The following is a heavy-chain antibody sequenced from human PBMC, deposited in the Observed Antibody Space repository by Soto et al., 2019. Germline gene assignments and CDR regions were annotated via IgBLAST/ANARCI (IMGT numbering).Heavy chain of an antibody. CDR2: IYYSGST. CDR1: GGSISSYY. Sequence: LSLNCTVSGGSISSYYWSWIRQPPGKGLEWIGYIYYSGSTNYNPSLKSRVTISVDTSKNQFSLKLSSVTAADTAVYYCARDPGYSYGWAYYYYGMDVWGQGTTVTVSS. CDR3: ARDPGYSYGWAYYYYGMDV. J-gene: IGHJ6*02. V-gene: IGHV4-59*01. D-gene: IGHD5-18*01.